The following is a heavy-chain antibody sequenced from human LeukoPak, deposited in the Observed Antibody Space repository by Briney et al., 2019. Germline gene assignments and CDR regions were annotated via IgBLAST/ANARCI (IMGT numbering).Heavy chain of an antibody. V-gene: IGHV3-23*01. J-gene: IGHJ4*02. CDR1: GFTFSSYS. CDR2: TSGSGGST. D-gene: IGHD3-10*01. CDR3: AKVASGSGSYWYDY. Sequence: GGSLRLSCAASGFTFSSYSMNWVRQAPGKGLEWVSGTSGSGGSTFYADSVKGRFTISRDNSKNTLYLQMNSLRVEDTAVYYCAKVASGSGSYWYDYWGQGTLVTVSS.